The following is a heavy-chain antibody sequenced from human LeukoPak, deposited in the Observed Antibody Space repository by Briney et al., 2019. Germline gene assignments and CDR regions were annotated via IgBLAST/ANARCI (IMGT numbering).Heavy chain of an antibody. CDR2: IRSKANSYAT. J-gene: IGHJ4*02. CDR3: TSVHYDFWSGYYPD. Sequence: PGGSLRLSCAASGFTFSGSAMHWVRQASGKGLEWVGRIRSKANSYATAYAASVKGRLTISRDDSKNTAYLQMNSLKTEDTAVYYCTSVHYDFWSGYYPDWGQGTLVTVSS. V-gene: IGHV3-73*01. D-gene: IGHD3-3*01. CDR1: GFTFSGSA.